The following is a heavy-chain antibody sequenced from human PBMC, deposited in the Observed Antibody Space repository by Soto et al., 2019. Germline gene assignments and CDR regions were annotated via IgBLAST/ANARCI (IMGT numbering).Heavy chain of an antibody. CDR2: MNPRCGDI. V-gene: IGHV1-46*01. CDR3: TGSPPPTADAFDI. Sequence: ASVKVSCKASGFTFSIYTMHWVRQAPGQGLEWMGMMNPRCGDIRYAQKFQARVTMTRDTSTSTVYMDLSSLRSEDTAIYYCTGSPPPTADAFDIWGQGTMVTV. J-gene: IGHJ3*02. CDR1: GFTFSIYT. D-gene: IGHD4-17*01.